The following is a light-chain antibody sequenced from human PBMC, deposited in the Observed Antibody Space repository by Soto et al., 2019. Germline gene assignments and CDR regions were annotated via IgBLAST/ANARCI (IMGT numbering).Light chain of an antibody. CDR2: EGS. CDR3: CSYAGSSTFVV. Sequence: QLVLTQPASVSGSPGQSITISCTGTSSDVGSYNLVSWYQQHPGKAPKLMIYEGSKRPSGASNRFSGSKSGNTASLTISGLQAEDEADYYCCSYAGSSTFVVFGGGTKLTVL. CDR1: SSDVGSYNL. V-gene: IGLV2-23*03. J-gene: IGLJ2*01.